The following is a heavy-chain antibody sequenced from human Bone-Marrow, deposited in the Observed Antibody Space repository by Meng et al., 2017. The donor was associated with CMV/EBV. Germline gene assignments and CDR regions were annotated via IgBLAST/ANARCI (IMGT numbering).Heavy chain of an antibody. D-gene: IGHD1-1*01. Sequence: SETLSLTCTISRASISSFYWSWIRQPPGKGPQWIGYVSDSGSAKYNPSLESRGTISRDRSRNQFYLNLNSVTAADTAMYFCARGTGTTQHYFDYWGQGMLVTVSS. CDR3: ARGTGTTQHYFDY. CDR2: VSDSGSA. J-gene: IGHJ4*02. CDR1: RASISSFY. V-gene: IGHV4-59*01.